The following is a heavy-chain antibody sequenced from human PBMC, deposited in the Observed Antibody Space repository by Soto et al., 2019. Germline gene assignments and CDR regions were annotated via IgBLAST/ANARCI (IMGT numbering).Heavy chain of an antibody. CDR2: VSHDGNNQ. CDR3: ARDGATQMWRPWYFDL. V-gene: IGHV3-30-3*01. CDR1: GFTFSNYA. D-gene: IGHD2-21*01. J-gene: IGHJ2*01. Sequence: QVQLVESGGGVVQPGRSLRLSCAASGFTFSNYAMHWVRQAPGKGLEWVAIVSHDGNNQYYADSVKGRFTISRDNSENTLCLHMNSLTAEDTAVFYCARDGATQMWRPWYFDLWGRGTLVTVSS.